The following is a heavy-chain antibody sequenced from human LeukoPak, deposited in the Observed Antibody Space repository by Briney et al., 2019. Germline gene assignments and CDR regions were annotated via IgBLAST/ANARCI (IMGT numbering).Heavy chain of an antibody. Sequence: GGSLRLSCAASGFAFSSYGMHWVRQAPGKGLEWVAVIWYDGSNKYYADSVKGRFTISRDNSKNTLYLQMNSLRAEDTTVYYCARDSRYGDYVGWFDPWGQGTLVTVSS. D-gene: IGHD4-17*01. CDR1: GFAFSSYG. J-gene: IGHJ5*02. CDR3: ARDSRYGDYVGWFDP. CDR2: IWYDGSNK. V-gene: IGHV3-33*01.